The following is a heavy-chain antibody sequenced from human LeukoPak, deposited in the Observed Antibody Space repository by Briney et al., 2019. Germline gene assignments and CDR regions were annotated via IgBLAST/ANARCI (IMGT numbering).Heavy chain of an antibody. CDR3: ARDREDIVVGPAAKGGYYYYYMDV. D-gene: IGHD2-2*01. V-gene: IGHV1-69*05. CDR1: GGTFSSYA. J-gene: IGHJ6*03. Sequence: SVKVSCKASGGTFSSYAISWVRQAPGQGLEWVGGIIPIFGTANYAQKFQGRVTITTDESTNTAYMELSSLRSEDTAVYYCARDREDIVVGPAAKGGYYYYYMDVWGKGTTVTVSS. CDR2: IIPIFGTA.